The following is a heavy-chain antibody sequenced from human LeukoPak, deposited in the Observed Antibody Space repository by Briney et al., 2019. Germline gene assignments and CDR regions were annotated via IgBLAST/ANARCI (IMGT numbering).Heavy chain of an antibody. D-gene: IGHD3-10*01. Sequence: SVKVSCKASGYTFTTYYMHWVRQAPGQGLEWMGRIIPILGIANYAQKFQGRVTITADKSTSTAYMELSSLRSEDTAVYYCASSRDITMVRGVIEVFDYWGQGTLVTVSS. J-gene: IGHJ4*02. CDR1: GYTFTTYY. V-gene: IGHV1-69*02. CDR2: IIPILGIA. CDR3: ASSRDITMVRGVIEVFDY.